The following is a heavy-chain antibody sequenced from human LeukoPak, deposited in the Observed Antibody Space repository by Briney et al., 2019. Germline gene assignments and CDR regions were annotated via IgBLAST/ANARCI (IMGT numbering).Heavy chain of an antibody. CDR3: ARDTWGARYCSSTSCTNLVDY. CDR2: ISAYNGNT. J-gene: IGHJ4*02. Sequence: ASVKVSCKASGYTFTSYGISWVRQAPGQGLEWMGWISAYNGNTNYAQKLQGRVTMTTDTSTSAAYMELRSLRSDDTAVYYCARDTWGARYCSSTSCTNLVDYWGQGTLVTVSS. CDR1: GYTFTSYG. D-gene: IGHD2-2*01. V-gene: IGHV1-18*01.